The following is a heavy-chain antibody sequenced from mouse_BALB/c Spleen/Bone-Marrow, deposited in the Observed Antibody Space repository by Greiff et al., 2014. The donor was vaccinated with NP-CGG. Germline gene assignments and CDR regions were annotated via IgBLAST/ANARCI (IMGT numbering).Heavy chain of an antibody. CDR2: IRLKSNNYAT. Sequence: DVMLVESGGGLVQPGGSMKLSCVASGFTFSNYWMNWVRQSPEKGLEWVAEIRLKSNNYATHYAESVKGGFTISRDDSKSSVYLQMNNLRPEDTGIYYCTRSLRLFDYWGQGTTLPVSS. CDR3: TRSLRLFDY. D-gene: IGHD1-1*01. V-gene: IGHV6-6*02. CDR1: GFTFSNYW. J-gene: IGHJ2*01.